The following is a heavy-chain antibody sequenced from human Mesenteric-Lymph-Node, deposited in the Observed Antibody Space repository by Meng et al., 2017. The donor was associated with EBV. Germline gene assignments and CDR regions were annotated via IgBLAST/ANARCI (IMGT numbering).Heavy chain of an antibody. CDR2: IYYSGST. CDR3: ARGPVVVVEAFDI. J-gene: IGHJ3*02. Sequence: HGPDPGRVTPSETLSLPCPVAGGSVSSTSYYWSWIRQPPGKGLERIGYIYYSGSTHYNPPLKSQITMSVDTSKNQFSLELSSVTAADTAVYYCARGPVVVVEAFDIWGQGTVVTVSS. D-gene: IGHD2-15*01. V-gene: IGHV4-30-4*08. CDR1: GGSVSSTSYY.